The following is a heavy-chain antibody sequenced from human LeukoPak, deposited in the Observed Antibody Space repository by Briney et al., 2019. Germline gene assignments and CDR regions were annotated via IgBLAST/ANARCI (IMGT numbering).Heavy chain of an antibody. CDR3: ARLLVVPAALGVFDI. Sequence: GGSLRLSCAASGFTFSDHWMSWVRQAPGKGLEWVANIKQDRSEKYYVDSVKGRFTISRDNAKNSLYLQMSSLRVDDTAVYFCARLLVVPAALGVFDIWGQGTMVTVSS. CDR1: GFTFSDHW. D-gene: IGHD2-2*01. CDR2: IKQDRSEK. J-gene: IGHJ3*02. V-gene: IGHV3-7*01.